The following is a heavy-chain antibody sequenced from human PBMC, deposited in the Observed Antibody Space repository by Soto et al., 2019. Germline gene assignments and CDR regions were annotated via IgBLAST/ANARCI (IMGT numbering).Heavy chain of an antibody. CDR2: IYSGGST. D-gene: IGHD2-2*01. V-gene: IGHV3-66*01. Sequence: EVQLVESGGGLVQPGGSLRLSCAASGFTVSSNYMSWVRQAPGKGLEWVSVIYSGGSTYYADSVKGRFTISRDNSNNTPYLQKTRLIAEETAVYYCGRDFLSVAYCSSTSCYLDEHAFDIWGQGTMVTVSS. J-gene: IGHJ3*02. CDR3: GRDFLSVAYCSSTSCYLDEHAFDI. CDR1: GFTVSSNY.